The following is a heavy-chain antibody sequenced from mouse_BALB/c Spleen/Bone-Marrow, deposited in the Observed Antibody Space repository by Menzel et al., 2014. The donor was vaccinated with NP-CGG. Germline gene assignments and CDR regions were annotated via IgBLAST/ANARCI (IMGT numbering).Heavy chain of an antibody. CDR2: IDPENGIT. CDR3: GRCYGSSFDC. D-gene: IGHD1-1*01. Sequence: FQLQQSGAALVRPGALVKLSCKASGFNIKDYSMHWVIQSPEPGLEWIGWIDPENGITIFDPKFHGKASLTADTSSNKAIQQRSRRTSEDAAGYFCGRCYGSSFDCWGQGITVTGAS. J-gene: IGHJ2*01. V-gene: IGHV14-1*02. CDR1: GFNIKDYS.